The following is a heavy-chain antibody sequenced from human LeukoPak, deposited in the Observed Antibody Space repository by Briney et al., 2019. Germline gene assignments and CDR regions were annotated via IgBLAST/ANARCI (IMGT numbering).Heavy chain of an antibody. CDR3: ARDQNRAFDI. CDR1: GGSISSYY. Sequence: AETLSLTCTVSGGSISSYYWSWIRQPPGKGLAWIGYIFYSGSTNYNPSLKSRVTISVDTSKNQFSLKLSSVTAADTAVYYCARDQNRAFDIWGQGTMVTVSS. V-gene: IGHV4-59*01. J-gene: IGHJ3*02. CDR2: IFYSGST.